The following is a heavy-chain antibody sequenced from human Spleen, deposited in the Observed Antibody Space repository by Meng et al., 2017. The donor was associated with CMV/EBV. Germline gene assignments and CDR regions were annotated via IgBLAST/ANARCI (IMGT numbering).Heavy chain of an antibody. CDR1: GFTFSTYW. D-gene: IGHD2-15*01. CDR3: ARDGKYCSSGTCDYYIMDV. V-gene: IGHV3-74*01. Sequence: GESLKISCEASGFTFSTYWMHWVRQVPGKGLVWVSRMNSDGSSTTYADSVRGRFTISRDNAKNTLYLQMNSLRGDDTAIYYCARDGKYCSSGTCDYYIMDVWGQGTTVTV. J-gene: IGHJ6*02. CDR2: MNSDGSST.